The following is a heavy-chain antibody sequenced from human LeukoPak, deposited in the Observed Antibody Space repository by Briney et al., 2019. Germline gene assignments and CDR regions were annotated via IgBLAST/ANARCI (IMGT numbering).Heavy chain of an antibody. D-gene: IGHD5-18*01. CDR1: GYTFTSYA. Sequence: ASVKVSCKASGYTFTSYAMNWVRQAPGQGLEWMGWINTNTGHPTYAQGFTGRFVFSLDTSVSTAYLQISSLKAEDTAVYYCARDETVGGYSYGYGYYYYYMDVWGKGTTVTVSS. CDR2: INTNTGHP. J-gene: IGHJ6*03. CDR3: ARDETVGGYSYGYGYYYYYMDV. V-gene: IGHV7-4-1*02.